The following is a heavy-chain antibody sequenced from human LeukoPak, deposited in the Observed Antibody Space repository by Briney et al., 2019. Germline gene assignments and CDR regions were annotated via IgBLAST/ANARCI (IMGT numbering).Heavy chain of an antibody. CDR2: ISAYNGNT. D-gene: IGHD3-9*01. CDR1: GYTFTSYG. CDR3: ARDRDHYDILTGYYY. J-gene: IGHJ4*02. V-gene: IGHV1-18*01. Sequence: ASVKVSCKASGYTFTSYGISWVRQAPGQGLEWMGWISAYNGNTNYAQKLQGRVTMTTDTSTSTAYMELRSLRSDDTAVYYCARDRDHYDILTGYYYWGQGTLVTVSS.